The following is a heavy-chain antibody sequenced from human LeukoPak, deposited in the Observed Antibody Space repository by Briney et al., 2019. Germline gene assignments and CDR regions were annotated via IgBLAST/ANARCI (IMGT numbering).Heavy chain of an antibody. V-gene: IGHV1-18*01. CDR3: ARVVHRVTIFGVVPFYYMDV. J-gene: IGHJ6*03. Sequence: ASVKVSCKASGYTFTSYGISWVRQAPGQGLECMGWISAYNGNTNYAQKLQGRVTMTTDTSTSTAYMELRSLRSDDTAVYYCARVVHRVTIFGVVPFYYMDVWGKGTTVTVSS. CDR1: GYTFTSYG. CDR2: ISAYNGNT. D-gene: IGHD3-3*01.